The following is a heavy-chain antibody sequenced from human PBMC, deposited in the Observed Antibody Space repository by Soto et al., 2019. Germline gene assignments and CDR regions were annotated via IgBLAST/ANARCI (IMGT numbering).Heavy chain of an antibody. J-gene: IGHJ5*02. CDR3: AKSGSSGWYGWFDP. CDR2: VYWNDDK. V-gene: IGHV2-5*01. Sequence: GSGPTLVNPTQTLTLTCTFSGFSLSTSQVGVGWIRQPPGKALEWLAHVYWNDDKYYSLSLKSRLTIIKDTSKNQVVLTMTNMDPVDTATYYCAKSGSSGWYGWFDPWGQGALVTVSS. CDR1: GFSLSTSQVG. D-gene: IGHD6-19*01.